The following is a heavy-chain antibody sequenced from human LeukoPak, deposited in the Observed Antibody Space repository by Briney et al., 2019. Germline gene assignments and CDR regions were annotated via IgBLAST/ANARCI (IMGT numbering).Heavy chain of an antibody. Sequence: ASVKVSCKASGYTFTSYYMHWVRQAPGQGLEWMGLINLIGGSTSYAKKSQGRVTMTRDTSTSTVYMELSSLRSEDTAVYYCARVSYDFWSGYYYYYMDVWGKGTTVTVSS. CDR3: ARVSYDFWSGYYYYYMDV. CDR2: INLIGGST. CDR1: GYTFTSYY. V-gene: IGHV1-46*01. J-gene: IGHJ6*03. D-gene: IGHD3-3*01.